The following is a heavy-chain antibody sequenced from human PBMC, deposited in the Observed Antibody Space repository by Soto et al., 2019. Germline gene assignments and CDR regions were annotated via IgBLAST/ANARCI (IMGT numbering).Heavy chain of an antibody. D-gene: IGHD6-13*01. CDR3: AREHSSSRWAWFDP. CDR1: GYTFTSYD. V-gene: IGHV1-8*01. CDR2: MNPNSGNT. Sequence: QVQLVQSGAEVKKPGASVKFSCKASGYTFTSYDINWVRQATGQGLEWMGWMNPNSGNTGYAQKFQGRVTMTRNTSINTAYMELSSLRSEDTAVYYCAREHSSSRWAWFDPWGQGTLVTVSS. J-gene: IGHJ5*02.